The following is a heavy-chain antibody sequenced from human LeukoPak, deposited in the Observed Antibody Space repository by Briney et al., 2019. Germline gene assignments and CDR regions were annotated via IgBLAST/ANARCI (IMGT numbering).Heavy chain of an antibody. V-gene: IGHV4-39*07. Sequence: PSETLSLTCTVSAGSVSNGPYYWGWIRQPPGKGLEWIGTFYYSGSTDYNPSLKSRVTISVDTSKNQLSLKLTSVTAADTAIYYCARDYYNESWFKYWGQGTLVTVSS. J-gene: IGHJ4*02. CDR2: FYYSGST. D-gene: IGHD3-10*01. CDR1: AGSVSNGPYY. CDR3: ARDYYNESWFKY.